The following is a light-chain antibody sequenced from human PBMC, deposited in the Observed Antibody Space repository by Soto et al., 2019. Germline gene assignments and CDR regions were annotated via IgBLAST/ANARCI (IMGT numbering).Light chain of an antibody. Sequence: EIVLTQSPATLSLSPGERATLSCRASQRVSSYLAWFQQKPGQAPRLLIYDTSNSATGIPARFSGSGSGTDFTLTISSLEPEDFAVYYCQQRSIWPPMYTFGQGTRLDIK. CDR2: DTS. J-gene: IGKJ2*01. CDR1: QRVSSY. V-gene: IGKV3-11*01. CDR3: QQRSIWPPMYT.